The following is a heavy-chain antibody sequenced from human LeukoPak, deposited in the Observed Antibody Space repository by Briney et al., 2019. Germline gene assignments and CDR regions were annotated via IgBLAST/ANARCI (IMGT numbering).Heavy chain of an antibody. J-gene: IGHJ4*02. D-gene: IGHD1-14*01. V-gene: IGHV3-74*01. CDR2: INTDGSRT. Sequence: GGSLIFSCASSGFTSSTYIMHWVRQAPGKGLVWVSRINTDGSRTSYADSVKGRFTISRDNAKNTLYLQMNSLRADDTAVYYCARGGGEPVEYWGQGTLVTVSS. CDR1: GFTSSTYI. CDR3: ARGGGEPVEY.